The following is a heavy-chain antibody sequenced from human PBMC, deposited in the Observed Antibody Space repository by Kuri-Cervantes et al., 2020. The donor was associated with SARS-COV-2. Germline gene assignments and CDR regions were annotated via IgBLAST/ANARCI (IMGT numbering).Heavy chain of an antibody. V-gene: IGHV3-74*01. CDR3: VRDGDHWNFDY. Sequence: LSLTCAASGFTFSSYWVNWVRQAPGKGLVWVSRINPDGSYTNNADSVKGRFTPSRDNAKNMLFLQMNSLRAEDTAVYYCVRDGDHWNFDYWGQGTLVTVSS. CDR2: INPDGSYT. D-gene: IGHD1-1*01. J-gene: IGHJ4*02. CDR1: GFTFSSYW.